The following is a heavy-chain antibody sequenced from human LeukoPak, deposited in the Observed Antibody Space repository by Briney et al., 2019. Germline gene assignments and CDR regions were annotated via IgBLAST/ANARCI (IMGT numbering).Heavy chain of an antibody. V-gene: IGHV1-69*02. Sequence: SVKVSCKASGGTFSRYTISWVRQAPGQGLEWMGRIIPILGIANHAQKFQGRVTITADKSTGTAYMELSSLRSEDTAVYYCARQGGCYLDYWGQGTLVTVSS. CDR3: ARQGGCYLDY. J-gene: IGHJ4*02. CDR1: GGTFSRYT. D-gene: IGHD2-15*01. CDR2: IIPILGIA.